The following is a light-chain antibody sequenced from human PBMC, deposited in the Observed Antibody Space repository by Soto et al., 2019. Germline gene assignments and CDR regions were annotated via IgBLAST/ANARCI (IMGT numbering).Light chain of an antibody. V-gene: IGLV2-14*01. CDR3: SSYTGSDTPYV. CDR2: VVS. CDR1: SSDVGAYNY. Sequence: QSALTQPASVSGSPGQSITISCTGTSSDVGAYNYVSWYQQHPDKAPKLMIYVVSNRPSGVSNRFSAFKSGNTASQPISGLHPEDEDDYYCSSYTGSDTPYVFGTGTKLTVL. J-gene: IGLJ1*01.